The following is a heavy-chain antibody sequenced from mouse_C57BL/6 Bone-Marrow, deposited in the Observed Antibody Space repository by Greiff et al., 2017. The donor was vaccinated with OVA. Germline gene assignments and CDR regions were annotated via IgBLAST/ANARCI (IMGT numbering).Heavy chain of an antibody. D-gene: IGHD2-5*01. CDR2: IDPETGGT. V-gene: IGHV1-15*01. J-gene: IGHJ4*01. CDR1: GYTFTDYE. CDR3: TRGYSNYYAMYY. Sequence: VKLQESGAELVRPGASVTLSCKASGYTFTDYEMYWVKQTPVHGLEWIGAIDPETGGTASNQKFKGKAILTADKSSSTAYMELRSLTSEDSAVYYCTRGYSNYYAMYYWGQGTSVTVSS.